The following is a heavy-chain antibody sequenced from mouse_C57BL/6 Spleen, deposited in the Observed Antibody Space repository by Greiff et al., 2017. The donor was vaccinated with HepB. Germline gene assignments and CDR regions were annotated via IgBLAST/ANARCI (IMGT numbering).Heavy chain of an antibody. V-gene: IGHV2-6-1*01. CDR1: GFSLTSYG. CDR3: ARHRYDYDVGDAMDY. J-gene: IGHJ4*01. Sequence: QVQLKESGPGLVAPSQSLSITCTVSGFSLTSYGVHWVRQPPGKGPEWLVVIWSDGSTTYNSALKSRLSISKDNSKSQVFLKMNSLQTDDTAMYYCARHRYDYDVGDAMDYWGQGTSVTVSS. D-gene: IGHD2-4*01. CDR2: IWSDGST.